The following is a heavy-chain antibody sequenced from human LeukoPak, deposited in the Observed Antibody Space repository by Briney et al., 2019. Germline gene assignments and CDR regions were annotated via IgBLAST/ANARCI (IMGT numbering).Heavy chain of an antibody. V-gene: IGHV3-23*01. Sequence: PGGSLRLSCAASGFTFSTYGMSWVRQAPGKGLEWVSTISGSGGGTYYADSVKGRFTISRDNSKNTLYLQMNSLRAEDTAVYYCAGTFRPRLNKYESSAYYYGEFDYWGQGTLVTVSS. CDR1: GFTFSTYG. D-gene: IGHD3-22*01. CDR2: ISGSGGGT. CDR3: AGTFRPRLNKYESSAYYYGEFDY. J-gene: IGHJ4*02.